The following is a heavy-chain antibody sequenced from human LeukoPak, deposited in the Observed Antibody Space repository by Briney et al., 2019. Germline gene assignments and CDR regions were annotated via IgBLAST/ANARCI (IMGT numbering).Heavy chain of an antibody. CDR1: GYTFTSYG. V-gene: IGHV1-18*01. J-gene: IGHJ5*01. CDR3: AREYYYGSGSYDPWTFDS. D-gene: IGHD3-10*01. CDR2: ISAYNGNT. Sequence: ASVKVSCKASGYTFTSYGISWVRQAPGQGLEWMGWISAYNGNTNYAQKLQGRVTMTTDTSTSTAYMELRSLRSDDTAVYYCAREYYYGSGSYDPWTFDSWGQGTLVTVSS.